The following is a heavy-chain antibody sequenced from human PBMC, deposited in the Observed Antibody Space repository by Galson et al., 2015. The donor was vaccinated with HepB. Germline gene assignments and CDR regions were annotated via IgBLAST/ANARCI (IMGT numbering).Heavy chain of an antibody. D-gene: IGHD4/OR15-4a*01. CDR3: ARDRDYRFDY. Sequence: SVKVSCKASGYTFTTNGISWVRQAPGQGLEWMGWISANSGNTKYAQNLQGRVTLTRDTSTSTAFLELRSLRSDDTAAYYCARDRDYRFDYWGQGTLVTVSS. CDR2: ISANSGNT. V-gene: IGHV1-18*04. J-gene: IGHJ4*02. CDR1: GYTFTTNG.